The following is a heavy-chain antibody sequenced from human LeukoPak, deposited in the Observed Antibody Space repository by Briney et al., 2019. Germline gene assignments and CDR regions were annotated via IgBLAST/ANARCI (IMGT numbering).Heavy chain of an antibody. V-gene: IGHV4-4*07. J-gene: IGHJ4*02. Sequence: SETLSLTCTVSGGSISTYYWTWIRQPAGKGLEWIGRIYTSGNTNYNPSLKSRVTMSVDTSKNQFSLKLSSVTAADTAVYYCASSPVGATDYWGQGTLVTVSS. CDR2: IYTSGNT. CDR1: GGSISTYY. CDR3: ASSPVGATDY. D-gene: IGHD1-26*01.